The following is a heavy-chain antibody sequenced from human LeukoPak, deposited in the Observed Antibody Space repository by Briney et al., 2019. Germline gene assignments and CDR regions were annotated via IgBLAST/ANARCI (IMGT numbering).Heavy chain of an antibody. Sequence: GGSLRLSCAASGFTFSSYGMHWVRQAPGKGLEWVAVIWYDGSNKYYADSVKGRFTISRDNSKNTLYLQMNSLRAEDTAVYYCARPSEGGSYPTSFDYRGQGTLVTVSS. D-gene: IGHD1-26*01. CDR3: ARPSEGGSYPTSFDY. V-gene: IGHV3-33*01. CDR1: GFTFSSYG. J-gene: IGHJ4*02. CDR2: IWYDGSNK.